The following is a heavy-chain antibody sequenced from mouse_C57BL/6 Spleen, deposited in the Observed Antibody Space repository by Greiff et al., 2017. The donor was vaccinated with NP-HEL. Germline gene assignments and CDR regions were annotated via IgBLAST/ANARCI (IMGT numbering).Heavy chain of an antibody. CDR1: GYTFTGYW. CDR2: ILPGSGST. J-gene: IGHJ2*01. Sequence: VQLQQSGAELMKPGASVKLSCKATGYTFTGYWIEWVKQRPGHGLEWIGEILPGSGSTNYNEKFKGKATFTADTSSNTAYMQLSSLTTEDSAIYYCARPVITTVVDPYYFDYWGQGTTLTVSS. D-gene: IGHD1-1*01. V-gene: IGHV1-9*01. CDR3: ARPVITTVVDPYYFDY.